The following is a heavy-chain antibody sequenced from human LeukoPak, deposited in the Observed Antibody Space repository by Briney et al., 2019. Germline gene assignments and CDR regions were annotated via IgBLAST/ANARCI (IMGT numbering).Heavy chain of an antibody. D-gene: IGHD2-21*01. J-gene: IGHJ4*02. CDR3: IRDEALWRLDY. V-gene: IGHV3-74*03. CDR2: IDEGGSNA. CDR1: GFTFSNHW. Sequence: PGGSQRFSCAASGFTFSNHWMHWVRQAPGKGLVWVSRIDEGGSNAMYADSVKGRFSISRDNAKNTVNLQMNSLRAEDTGVYYCIRDEALWRLDYWGQGTLVTVSS.